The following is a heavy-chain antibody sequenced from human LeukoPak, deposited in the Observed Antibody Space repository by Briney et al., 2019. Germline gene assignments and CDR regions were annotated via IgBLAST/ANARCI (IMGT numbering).Heavy chain of an antibody. Sequence: SETLSLTCTVSGGSISSYYWSWIRQPPGKGLEWIGYIYYTGSTNHNPSLKSRVTISVDTSKNQFSLKLSSVTAADTAVYYCARYRRRYSSGWHYFDYWGQGTLVTVSS. J-gene: IGHJ4*02. D-gene: IGHD6-19*01. CDR3: ARYRRRYSSGWHYFDY. CDR2: IYYTGST. CDR1: GGSISSYY. V-gene: IGHV4-59*12.